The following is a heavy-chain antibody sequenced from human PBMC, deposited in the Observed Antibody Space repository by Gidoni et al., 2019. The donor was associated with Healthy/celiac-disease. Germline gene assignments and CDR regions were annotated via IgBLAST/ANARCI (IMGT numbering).Heavy chain of an antibody. CDR3: ATNYGYSYGFDAFDI. V-gene: IGHV5-51*01. CDR1: GYSFTSYW. D-gene: IGHD5-18*01. Sequence: EVQLGQSRAEVEQPGESLKIACQGAGYSFTSYWSGWVGQMTGKVLDWMGIIYPGESDNRYSTSFQGKVTISADKSISTACLKGSGLKASDTAMYYWATNYGYSYGFDAFDIWGQGTMVTVSS. CDR2: IYPGESDN. J-gene: IGHJ3*02.